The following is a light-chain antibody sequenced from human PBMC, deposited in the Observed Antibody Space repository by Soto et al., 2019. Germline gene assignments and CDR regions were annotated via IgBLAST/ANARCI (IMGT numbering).Light chain of an antibody. CDR1: HSVSSSY. Sequence: EIVLTQSPGTLSLSPAERATLSSRASHSVSSSYLAWYQQKPGQAPRLLIYGTSSRATGIPDRFSGSGSGTDFTLTITRLEPEDFAVYYCQHYGSSPPSWTFGQGTKVEI. J-gene: IGKJ1*01. CDR3: QHYGSSPPSWT. V-gene: IGKV3-20*01. CDR2: GTS.